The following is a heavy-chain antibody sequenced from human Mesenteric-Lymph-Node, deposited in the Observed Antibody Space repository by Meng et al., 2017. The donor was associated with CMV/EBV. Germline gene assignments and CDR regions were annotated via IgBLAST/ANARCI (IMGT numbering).Heavy chain of an antibody. D-gene: IGHD2-2*01. V-gene: IGHV4-59*12. Sequence: SETLSLTCTVSSGGSMSSYYWNWIRQPPGKGLEWIGYVYYDGSTNYNPSLKSRVTMSVDTSKNQFSLKLSSVTAADTAVYYCARGRYCSSTSCYYRNLYYFDYWGQGTRVTVSS. CDR3: ARGRYCSSTSCYYRNLYYFDY. CDR2: VYYDGST. CDR1: SGGSMSSYY. J-gene: IGHJ4*02.